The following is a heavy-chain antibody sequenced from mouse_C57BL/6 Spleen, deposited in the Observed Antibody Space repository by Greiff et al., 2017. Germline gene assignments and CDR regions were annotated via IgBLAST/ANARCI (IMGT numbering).Heavy chain of an antibody. D-gene: IGHD2-1*01. V-gene: IGHV1-52*01. CDR1: GYTFTSYW. CDR3: AYGNYDGWFAY. Sequence: QVQLKQPGAELVRPGSSVKLSCKASGYTFTSYWMHWVKQRPIQGLEWIGNIDPSDSETHYNQKFKDKATLTVDKSSSTAYMQLSSLTSEDSAVYYCAYGNYDGWFAYWGQGTLVTVSA. J-gene: IGHJ3*01. CDR2: IDPSDSET.